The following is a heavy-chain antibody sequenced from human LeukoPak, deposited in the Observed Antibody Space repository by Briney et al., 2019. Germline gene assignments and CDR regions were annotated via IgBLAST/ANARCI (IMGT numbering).Heavy chain of an antibody. CDR1: GGTFSSYA. CDR3: ARDYNPRGANDAFDI. D-gene: IGHD1-1*01. Sequence: GASVKVSCKASGGTFSSYAISWVRQAPGQGLEWMGGIIPIFGTANYAQKFQGRVTITADESTSTAYMELSSLRSEDTAVYYCARDYNPRGANDAFDIWGQGTMVTVSS. CDR2: IIPIFGTA. V-gene: IGHV1-69*13. J-gene: IGHJ3*02.